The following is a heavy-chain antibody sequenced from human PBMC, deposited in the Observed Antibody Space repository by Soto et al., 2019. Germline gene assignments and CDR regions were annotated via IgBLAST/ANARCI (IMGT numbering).Heavy chain of an antibody. D-gene: IGHD3-3*01. CDR1: GFTFTSSA. V-gene: IGHV1-58*01. Sequence: GASVKVSCKASGFTFTSSAVQWVRQARGQRLEWIGWFVVGSGNTNYAQKFQERVTITRDMSTSTAYMELSSLRSEDTAVYYCAAGADFWSGKNYYYYYGMDVWGQGTTVTVSS. CDR3: AAGADFWSGKNYYYYYGMDV. CDR2: FVVGSGNT. J-gene: IGHJ6*02.